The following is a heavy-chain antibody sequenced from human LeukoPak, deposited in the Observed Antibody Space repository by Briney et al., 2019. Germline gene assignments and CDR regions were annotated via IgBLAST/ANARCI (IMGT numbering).Heavy chain of an antibody. CDR1: GFAFNIYA. CDR2: XXXXGDST. CDR3: AKDPRYCSGGRCYSDRLDY. V-gene: IGHV3-23*01. D-gene: IGHD2-15*01. J-gene: IGHJ4*02. Sequence: PGGSLRLSCAASGFAFNIYAMSWVRQAPGKGLEXXXXXXXXGDSTYYGDSVKGRFTISRDNSKNTLYLQMNSLRAEDTAVYYCAKDPRYCSGGRCYSDRLDYWGQGTLVTVSS.